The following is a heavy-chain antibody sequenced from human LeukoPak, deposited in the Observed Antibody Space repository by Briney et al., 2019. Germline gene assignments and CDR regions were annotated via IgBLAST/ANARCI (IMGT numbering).Heavy chain of an antibody. D-gene: IGHD3-22*01. V-gene: IGHV3-21*01. CDR3: ARDGASAGYYGFDI. CDR2: ISSSSSYI. J-gene: IGHJ3*02. Sequence: GGSLRLSCAASGFTFSSYRMNWVRQAPGRGLEWVSSISSSSSYIYYADSVKGRFTISRDNAKNSLYLQMNSLRAEDTAVYYCARDGASAGYYGFDIWGQGTMVTVS. CDR1: GFTFSSYR.